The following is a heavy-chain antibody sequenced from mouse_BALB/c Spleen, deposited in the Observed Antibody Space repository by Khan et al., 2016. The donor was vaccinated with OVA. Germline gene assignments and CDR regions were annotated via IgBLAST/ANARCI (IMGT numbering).Heavy chain of an antibody. CDR3: ARLRMNFDY. CDR2: INPSNGRT. Sequence: QVHVKQSGAELVNPGASVNLSCKASGYNLNSNWMHWVKQRPGQGLEWIGEINPSNGRTNYNEKFKSKATLTVDKSSSTAYMQISSPTSEDSAVXYRARLRMNFDYWGQGTTLTVSA. V-gene: IGHV1S81*02. J-gene: IGHJ2*01. CDR1: GYNLNSNW. D-gene: IGHD1-1*01.